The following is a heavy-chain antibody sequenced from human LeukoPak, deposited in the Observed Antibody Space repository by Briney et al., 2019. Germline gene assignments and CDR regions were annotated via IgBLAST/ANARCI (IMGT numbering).Heavy chain of an antibody. CDR3: ARDLVVGTTDY. Sequence: GRSLRLSCAASGFTFSSYWMTWVRQAPGKGLEWVANIKPDGGEKYYADSVKGRFTISRDNTKNSLYLQMNSLRAEDTSIYYCARDLVVGTTDYWGQGTLVTVSS. V-gene: IGHV3-7*01. CDR1: GFTFSSYW. CDR2: IKPDGGEK. J-gene: IGHJ4*02. D-gene: IGHD1-26*01.